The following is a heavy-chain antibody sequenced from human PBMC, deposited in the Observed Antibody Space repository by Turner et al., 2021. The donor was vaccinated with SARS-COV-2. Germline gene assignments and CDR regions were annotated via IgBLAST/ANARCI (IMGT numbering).Heavy chain of an antibody. V-gene: IGHV3-13*04. Sequence: EVQLVESGGGLVQPGGSLRLSCAASGFTFSSYDMHWVRQATGKGLEWVSVIGTAGDTYYPGSVKGRFTISRENAKNSLYLQMNTLRAGGTAVYYCARANYDSSGYYCYFDYWGQGTLVTVSS. J-gene: IGHJ4*02. CDR3: ARANYDSSGYYCYFDY. CDR1: GFTFSSYD. CDR2: IGTAGDT. D-gene: IGHD3-22*01.